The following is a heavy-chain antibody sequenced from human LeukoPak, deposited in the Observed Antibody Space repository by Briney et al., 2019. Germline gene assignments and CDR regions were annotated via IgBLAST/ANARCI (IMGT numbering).Heavy chain of an antibody. CDR3: ARKGGWWYFDY. J-gene: IGHJ4*02. D-gene: IGHD6-19*01. CDR2: IYYSARS. V-gene: IGHV4-28*01. Sequence: LSLTFAVSGYSIISSNWWGWIRQPPGKGLEWIGYIYYSARSYYNPSLKSRVTMSVDTSKNQFSLKLSSVTAVDTAVYYCARKGGWWYFDYWGQGTLVTLPS. CDR1: GYSIISSNW.